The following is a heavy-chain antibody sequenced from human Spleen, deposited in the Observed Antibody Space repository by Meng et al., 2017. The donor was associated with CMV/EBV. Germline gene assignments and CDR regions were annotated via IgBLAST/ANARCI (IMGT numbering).Heavy chain of an antibody. CDR2: IKQDGSER. CDR1: GFTLSSHW. J-gene: IGHJ6*02. CDR3: ARDQGSITKSHGYYFGLDV. D-gene: IGHD3-10*01. V-gene: IGHV3-7*01. Sequence: GGSLRLSCAASGFTLSSHWMTWVRQAPGKGLEWVANIKQDGSERYYVDSAKGRFTISRDNTKNSLYLQMNSLRAEDTAVYYCARDQGSITKSHGYYFGLDVWGQGTTVTVSS.